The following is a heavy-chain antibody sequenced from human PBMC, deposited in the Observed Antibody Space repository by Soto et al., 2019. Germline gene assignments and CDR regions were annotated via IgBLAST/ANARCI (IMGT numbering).Heavy chain of an antibody. CDR2: ISNNGANT. J-gene: IGHJ6*03. CDR3: ERRGYGSRWPNVYLDV. Sequence: EAQLVESGGGLVQPGGSLRLSCAASGFTFSNYEMHWVRQAPGKGLEYVSGISNNGANTDYAKSVKGRFTISRDNSENTLYLQMGSLRAEDMALYYCERRGYGSRWPNVYLDVWGKGTTVTVSS. D-gene: IGHD6-13*01. V-gene: IGHV3-64*01. CDR1: GFTFSNYE.